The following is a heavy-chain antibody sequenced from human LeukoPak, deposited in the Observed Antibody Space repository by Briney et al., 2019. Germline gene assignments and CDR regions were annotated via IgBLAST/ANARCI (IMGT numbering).Heavy chain of an antibody. Sequence: GGSLRLSCAASGFTVSSNYMSWVRQAPGKGLEWVSVIYSGGSTYYADSVKGRFTISRDNSKNTLYLQMNSLRVEDTAVYYCGRDLIGTAASWDCWGQGTLVTVSS. J-gene: IGHJ4*02. CDR2: IYSGGST. V-gene: IGHV3-53*01. CDR3: GRDLIGTAASWDC. CDR1: GFTVSSNY. D-gene: IGHD6-25*01.